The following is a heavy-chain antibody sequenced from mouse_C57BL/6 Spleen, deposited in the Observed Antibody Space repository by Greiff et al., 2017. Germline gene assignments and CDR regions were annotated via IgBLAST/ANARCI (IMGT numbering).Heavy chain of an antibody. D-gene: IGHD4-1*01. CDR2: IRNKANGYTT. J-gene: IGHJ1*03. V-gene: IGHV7-3*01. Sequence: EVKLVESGGGLVQPGGSLSLSCAASGFTFTDYYMSWVRQPPGKALEWLGFIRNKANGYTTEYNASVKGRFTISRDKSPSILYLQMNALRAEDSATYYCARSANWDWYFDVWGTGTTVTVSS. CDR1: GFTFTDYY. CDR3: ARSANWDWYFDV.